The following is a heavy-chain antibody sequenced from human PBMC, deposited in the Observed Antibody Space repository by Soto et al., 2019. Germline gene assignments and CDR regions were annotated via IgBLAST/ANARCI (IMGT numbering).Heavy chain of an antibody. CDR1: GFTFSSYA. V-gene: IGHV3-23*01. J-gene: IGHJ4*02. CDR2: ISGSGGST. D-gene: IGHD3-22*01. Sequence: GESLKISCAASGFTFSSYAMSWVRQAPGKGLEWVSGISGSGGSTYYADSVKGRFTISRDNSKNTLYLQMNSLRAEGTAVYYCAKGVEAAYYYGSSGYYGFDYWGQGTLVTVSS. CDR3: AKGVEAAYYYGSSGYYGFDY.